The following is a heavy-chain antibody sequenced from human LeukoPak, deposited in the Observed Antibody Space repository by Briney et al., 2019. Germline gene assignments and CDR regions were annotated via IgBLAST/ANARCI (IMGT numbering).Heavy chain of an antibody. V-gene: IGHV3-48*03. Sequence: GGSLRLSCAASGFTFSSYEMNWVRQAPGKGLEWVSYISSSGSTIYYADSVKGRFTISRDNAKNSLYLQMNSLRAENTALYYCARALVSGLRYCSGGSCPDDAFDIWGQGTMVTVSS. CDR1: GFTFSSYE. CDR2: ISSSGSTI. J-gene: IGHJ3*02. D-gene: IGHD2-15*01. CDR3: ARALVSGLRYCSGGSCPDDAFDI.